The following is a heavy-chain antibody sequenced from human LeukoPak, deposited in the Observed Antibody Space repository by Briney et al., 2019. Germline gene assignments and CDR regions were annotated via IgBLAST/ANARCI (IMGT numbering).Heavy chain of an antibody. CDR3: AKGEGEVLRFLEWFDHYYYGMDV. J-gene: IGHJ6*02. Sequence: GGSLRLSCAASGFTFISYAMSWVRQAPGKGLEWVSAISGSGGSTYYADSVKGRFTISRDNSKNTLYLQMNSLRAEGTAVYYCAKGEGEVLRFLEWFDHYYYGMDVWGQGTTVTVSS. D-gene: IGHD3-3*01. CDR2: ISGSGGST. CDR1: GFTFISYA. V-gene: IGHV3-23*01.